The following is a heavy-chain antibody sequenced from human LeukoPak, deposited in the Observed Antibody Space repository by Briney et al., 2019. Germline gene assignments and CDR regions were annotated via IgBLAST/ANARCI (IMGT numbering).Heavy chain of an antibody. CDR1: GYTFTSNY. CDR2: IYPRDGST. CDR3: ARDQEGFDY. V-gene: IGHV1-46*01. J-gene: IGHJ4*02. Sequence: ASVKVSCKASGYTFTSNYIHWVRQAPGQGLEWMGMIYPRDGSTSYAQKFQGRVTVTRDTSTSTVHMELSGLRSEDTAVYYCARDQEGFDYWGQGILVTVSS.